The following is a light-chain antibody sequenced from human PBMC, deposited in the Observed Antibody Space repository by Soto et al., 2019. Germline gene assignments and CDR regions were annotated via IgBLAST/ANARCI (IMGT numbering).Light chain of an antibody. CDR3: AAWDDSLNGYV. J-gene: IGLJ1*01. CDR1: SSNIGRNT. Sequence: QSVLTQPPSASGTPGQRVTISCSGSSSNIGRNTVNWYQQLPGTAPKLLIYSNNQRPSGVPDRFSGCKSGTSASLAISGLQSEDEADYYCAAWDDSLNGYVFGTGTKLTVL. V-gene: IGLV1-44*01. CDR2: SNN.